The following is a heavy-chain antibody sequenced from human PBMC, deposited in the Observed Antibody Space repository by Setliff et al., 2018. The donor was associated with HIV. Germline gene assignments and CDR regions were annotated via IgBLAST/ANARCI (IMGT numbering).Heavy chain of an antibody. J-gene: IGHJ4*02. Sequence: PGESLKISCQASGYSFTNFWIGWVRQMPGKGLEWMGVFYPGDSDTRYSPSFQGQVTMSVDKSISTAYLQWDNLKATDTALYYCARSPRDSSGWFGEGDYWGQGTLVTVSS. CDR3: ARSPRDSSGWFGEGDY. CDR1: GYSFTNFW. D-gene: IGHD6-19*01. CDR2: FYPGDSDT. V-gene: IGHV5-51*01.